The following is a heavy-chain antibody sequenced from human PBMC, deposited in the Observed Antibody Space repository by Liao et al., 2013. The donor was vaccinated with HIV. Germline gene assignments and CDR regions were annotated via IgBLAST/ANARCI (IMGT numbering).Heavy chain of an antibody. CDR1: GGSISSYY. V-gene: IGHV4-34*01. CDR3: ARGLGS. J-gene: IGHJ3*01. CDR2: INHSGST. Sequence: QVQLQESGPGLVKPSETLSLTCTVSGGSISSYYYNWIRQPPGKGLEWIGEINHSGSTNYNPSLKSRVTISVDTSKNQFSLELTSVTAADTAVYYCARGLGSWGQGTMVTVSS. D-gene: IGHD1-26*01.